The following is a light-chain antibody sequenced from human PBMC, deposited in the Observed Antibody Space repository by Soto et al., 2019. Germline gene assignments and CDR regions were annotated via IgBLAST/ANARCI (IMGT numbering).Light chain of an antibody. CDR1: STDIGGFYY. CDR3: SSYTSSNFVIL. CDR2: EVT. Sequence: QSVLTQPASVSGSPGQSITISCTGTSTDIGGFYYVSWYQQHPGKAPKLIIYEVTNRPSGISHLFSGSRSGNTASLTISGLQADDEADYYCSSYTSSNFVILFGGGTKLTVL. J-gene: IGLJ2*01. V-gene: IGLV2-14*01.